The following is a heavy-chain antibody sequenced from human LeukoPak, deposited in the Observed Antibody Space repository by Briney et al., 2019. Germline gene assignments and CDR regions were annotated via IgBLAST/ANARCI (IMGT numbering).Heavy chain of an antibody. D-gene: IGHD3-3*01. CDR2: INPNSGGT. CDR3: ARSPLGRFSHNYYGMDV. J-gene: IGHJ6*02. CDR1: GYTFTGYY. V-gene: IGHV1-2*02. Sequence: EASVKVSCKASGYTFTGYYMHWVRQAPGQGLEWMGWINPNSGGTNYAQKFQGRVTMTRDTSISTAYMELSRLRSDDTAVYYCARSPLGRFSHNYYGMDVWGQGTTVTVSS.